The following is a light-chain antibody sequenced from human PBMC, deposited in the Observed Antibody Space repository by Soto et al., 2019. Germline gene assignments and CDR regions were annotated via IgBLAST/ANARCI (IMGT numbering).Light chain of an antibody. J-gene: IGKJ5*01. CDR1: QDISNY. CDR2: DAS. CDR3: QQYDNLIT. Sequence: DIPMTQSPSSLSASVGDRVTITCQASQDISNYLNWYQQKPGKAPKLLIYDASNLETGVPSRFSESGSGTDFTFTISSLQPEDIATYYCQQYDNLITFGQGTRLEIK. V-gene: IGKV1-33*01.